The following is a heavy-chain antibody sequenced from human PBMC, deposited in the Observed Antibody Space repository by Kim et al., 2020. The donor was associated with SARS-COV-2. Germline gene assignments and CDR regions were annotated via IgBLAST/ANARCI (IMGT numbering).Heavy chain of an antibody. J-gene: IGHJ4*02. V-gene: IGHV3-7*01. Sequence: GGSLRLSCAASGFTFSNYWMTWVRQAPGKGLEWVANIKQDGSEKYFVDSVKCRFTISRDNAKNSLYLQMNSLRVEDTAVYYCARVDQKGSTSAYWGQGTLVTVSS. CDR1: GFTFSNYW. CDR2: IKQDGSEK. CDR3: ARVDQKGSTSAY. D-gene: IGHD6-6*01.